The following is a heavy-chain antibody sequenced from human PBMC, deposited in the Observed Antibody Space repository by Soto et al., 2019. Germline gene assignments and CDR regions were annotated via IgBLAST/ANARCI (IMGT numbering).Heavy chain of an antibody. CDR3: ARGRRRGSSGPKASYYFDY. CDR1: GGSFSGYY. Sequence: SETLSLTCAVYGGSFSGYYWSWIRQPPGKGLEWIGEINHSGSTNYNPSLKSRVTISVDTSKNLFSLKLSSVTAADTAVYYCARGRRRGSSGPKASYYFDYWGQGTLVTVSS. D-gene: IGHD6-19*01. CDR2: INHSGST. V-gene: IGHV4-34*01. J-gene: IGHJ4*02.